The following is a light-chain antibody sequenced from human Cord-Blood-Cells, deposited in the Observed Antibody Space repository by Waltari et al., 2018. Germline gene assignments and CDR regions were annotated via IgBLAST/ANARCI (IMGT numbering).Light chain of an antibody. J-gene: IGKJ1*01. Sequence: EIVLTQSPGTLSLSPGERATLSCRASQCVSSSYLAWYQQNPGQAPRLRIYGASSRATGIPDRFSGSGSGTDFTLTISRLEPEDFAVYYCQQYGSSPWTFGQGTKVEIK. CDR2: GAS. V-gene: IGKV3-20*01. CDR1: QCVSSSY. CDR3: QQYGSSPWT.